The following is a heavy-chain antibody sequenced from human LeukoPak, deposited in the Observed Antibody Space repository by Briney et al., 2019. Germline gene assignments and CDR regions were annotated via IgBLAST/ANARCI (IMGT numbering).Heavy chain of an antibody. CDR1: GFTFSSYS. D-gene: IGHD3-10*01. V-gene: IGHV3-21*01. CDR3: ARDQTGTDY. CDR2: ISSSSSYI. Sequence: PGGSLRLSCAASGFTFSSYSMDWVRQAPGKGVERVSSISSSSSYIYYADSVKGRFTISRDNAKNSLYLQMNSLRAEDTAVYYCARDQTGTDYWGQGTLVTVSS. J-gene: IGHJ4*02.